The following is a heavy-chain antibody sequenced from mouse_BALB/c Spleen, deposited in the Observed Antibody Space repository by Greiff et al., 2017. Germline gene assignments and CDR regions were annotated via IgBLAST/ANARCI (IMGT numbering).Heavy chain of an antibody. J-gene: IGHJ3*01. CDR1: GYSITSDYA. Sequence: EVQGVESGPGLVKPSQSLSLTCTVTGYSITSDYAWNWIRQFPGNKLEWMGYISYSGSTSYNPSLKSRITITRDTSKNQFFLQLNSVTTEDTATYYCARLSFWGQGTLVTVSA. CDR2: ISYSGST. CDR3: ARLSF. V-gene: IGHV3-2*02.